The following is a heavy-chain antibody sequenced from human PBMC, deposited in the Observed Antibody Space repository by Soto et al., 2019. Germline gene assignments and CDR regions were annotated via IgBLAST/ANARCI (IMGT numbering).Heavy chain of an antibody. D-gene: IGHD6-19*01. CDR2: ISPYNGNT. CDR3: AREKWLVRRNAPFDI. V-gene: IGHV1-18*01. J-gene: IGHJ3*02. Sequence: ASVKVSCKASGYTFTIYGISWVRQAPGQGLEWMGWISPYNGNTNYAQKLQGRVTLTTDTSTNTVNMELSSLRSEDTAVYYCAREKWLVRRNAPFDIWGQGTMVTVSS. CDR1: GYTFTIYG.